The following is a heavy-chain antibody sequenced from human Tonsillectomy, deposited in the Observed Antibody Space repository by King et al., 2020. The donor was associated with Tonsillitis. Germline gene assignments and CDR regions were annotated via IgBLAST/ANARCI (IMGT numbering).Heavy chain of an antibody. CDR2: LNREGGCT. V-gene: IGHV3-43*01. J-gene: IGHJ4*02. Sequence: VQLVEAGGVVVQPGGSLRLSCAASGFMFGAYKMHWVRQPPGKGLEFVSFLNREGGCTYYADSVKGRLTISRDNSKNSLFLQMNGLRTEDTAFYYCARDQRGSYDYWGQGTLVTVSS. D-gene: IGHD1-26*01. CDR3: ARDQRGSYDY. CDR1: GFMFGAYK.